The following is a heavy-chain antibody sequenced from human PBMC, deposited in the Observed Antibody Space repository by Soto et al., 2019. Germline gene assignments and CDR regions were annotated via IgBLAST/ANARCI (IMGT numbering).Heavy chain of an antibody. D-gene: IGHD1-26*01. CDR1: GYTFTNYG. J-gene: IGHJ4*02. Sequence: ASVKVSCKASGYTFTNYGINWLRQARGQGIEWMGWFNPKNGNTNYAQTFEGRLTLTTDTSTSTAFMELSNLRSDDTAFYYCARVNLGGPFDSWGQGTLVTVS. CDR2: FNPKNGNT. CDR3: ARVNLGGPFDS. V-gene: IGHV1-18*01.